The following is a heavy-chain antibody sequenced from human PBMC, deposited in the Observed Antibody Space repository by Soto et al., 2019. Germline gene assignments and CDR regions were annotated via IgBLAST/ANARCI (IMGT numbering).Heavy chain of an antibody. D-gene: IGHD3-3*01. CDR1: GFTFSNYG. J-gene: IGHJ4*02. CDR2: MSANGDAA. V-gene: IGHV3-23*01. CDR3: AKKITIYAVDPADY. Sequence: GGSLRLSCTASGFTFSNYGMSWVRHAPGKGLEWVSVMSANGDAAYYADSVKGRFTISRDNSKNTLYLQMNSLRAEDTAVYFCAKKITIYAVDPADYWGQGTQVTVSS.